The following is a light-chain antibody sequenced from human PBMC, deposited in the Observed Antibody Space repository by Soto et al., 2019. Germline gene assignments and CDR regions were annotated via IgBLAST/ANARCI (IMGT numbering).Light chain of an antibody. J-gene: IGKJ1*01. CDR3: QKYHNAPRT. CDR1: QGISNY. Sequence: DIQMTQSPSSLSASVGDTVTITCRASQGISNYLAGYQQKPGQVPNLLIYAASTLQSGGPSRFSGSGSGTDFTLTISSLRPEDVATYYCQKYHNAPRTFGQGTKVEI. V-gene: IGKV1-27*01. CDR2: AAS.